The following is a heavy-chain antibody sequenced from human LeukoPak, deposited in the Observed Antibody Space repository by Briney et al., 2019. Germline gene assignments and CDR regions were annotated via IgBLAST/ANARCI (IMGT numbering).Heavy chain of an antibody. CDR3: ARLVVVVARWFDP. CDR2: IYHSGTT. Sequence: PSETLSLTCTVSGGSIRSYYWSWIRQPPGKGLEWIGYIYHSGTTNYNPSLKSPVTISVDTSKNQFSLKLTSVTAADTAVYYCARLVVVVARWFDPWGQGTLVTVSS. D-gene: IGHD2-15*01. CDR1: GGSIRSYY. J-gene: IGHJ5*02. V-gene: IGHV4-59*01.